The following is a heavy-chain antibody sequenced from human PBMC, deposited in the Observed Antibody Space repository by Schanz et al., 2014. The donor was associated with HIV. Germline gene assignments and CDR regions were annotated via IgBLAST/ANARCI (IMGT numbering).Heavy chain of an antibody. D-gene: IGHD3-16*01. V-gene: IGHV3-33*05. J-gene: IGHJ4*02. CDR2: TSYDGTKK. CDR1: GFTFSSYG. Sequence: QVQLVESGGGVVQPGRSLRLSCAASGFTFSSYGMHWVRQAPGKGLEWVAVTSYDGTKKHYADSVKGRFTISRDNSKNTLFLQMNSLRAEDTAVYYCARAIGRFRLYHLDYWGQGTLVTVSS. CDR3: ARAIGRFRLYHLDY.